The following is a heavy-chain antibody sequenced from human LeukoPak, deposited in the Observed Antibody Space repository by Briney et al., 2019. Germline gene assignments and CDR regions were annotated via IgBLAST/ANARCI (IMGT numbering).Heavy chain of an antibody. V-gene: IGHV3-7*01. CDR3: VRDSNSGYHPN. J-gene: IGHJ4*02. CDR1: GITFSTYW. D-gene: IGHD3-22*01. Sequence: GGSLRLSCSASGITFSTYWINWARQAPGKGLEWVANIKPDGSEQFYVDSLRGRFIISRDNARNSLYLQMNSLRVEDTALYYCVRDSNSGYHPNWGQGALVTVSS. CDR2: IKPDGSEQ.